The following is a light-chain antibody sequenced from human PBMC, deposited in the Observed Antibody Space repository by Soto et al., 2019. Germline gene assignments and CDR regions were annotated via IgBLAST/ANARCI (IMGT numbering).Light chain of an antibody. Sequence: DMEMTQSPSSLSASVGDRVTITCRASQSISNYLNWYQHKPGKVPKLLIYAASSLQSWVPTRFSVCRSWIDFTLTINSLDPADFATYSCQHRYGTPLTFGGGTNIDIK. CDR3: QHRYGTPLT. J-gene: IGKJ4*01. V-gene: IGKV1-39*01. CDR1: QSISNY. CDR2: AAS.